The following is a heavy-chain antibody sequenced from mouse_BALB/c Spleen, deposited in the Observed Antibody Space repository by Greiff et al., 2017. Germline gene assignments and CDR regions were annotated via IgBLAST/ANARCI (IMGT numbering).Heavy chain of an antibody. V-gene: IGHV2-9*02. J-gene: IGHJ4*01. CDR1: GFSLTSYG. Sequence: VMLVESGPGLVAPSQSLSITCTVSGFSLTSYGVHWVRQPPGKGLEWLGVIWAGGSTNYNSALMSRLSISKDNSKSQVFLKMNSLQTDDTAMYYCARSYYGSSYEAMDYWGQGTSVTVSS. D-gene: IGHD1-1*01. CDR3: ARSYYGSSYEAMDY. CDR2: IWAGGST.